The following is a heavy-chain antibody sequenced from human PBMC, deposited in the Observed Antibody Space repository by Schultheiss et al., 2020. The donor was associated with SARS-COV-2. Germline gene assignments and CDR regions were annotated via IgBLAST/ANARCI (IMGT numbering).Heavy chain of an antibody. CDR3: ARGDYPPRV. CDR2: ISGYNSNT. V-gene: IGHV1-18*01. J-gene: IGHJ6*02. Sequence: ASVKVSCTASGYTFSTYGITWVRQAPGQGLEWIGWISGYNSNTNYAQKFQGRVSMTTDTFTNTAYMELRSLRSDDAAVYYCARGDYPPRVWGQGTTVNVSS. D-gene: IGHD4-17*01. CDR1: GYTFSTYG.